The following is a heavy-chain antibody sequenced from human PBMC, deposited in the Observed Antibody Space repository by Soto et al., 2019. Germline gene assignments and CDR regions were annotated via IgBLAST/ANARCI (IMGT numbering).Heavy chain of an antibody. CDR2: INPSGGST. D-gene: IGHD3-9*01. CDR3: ARANDILTGYSYPTPVYFDY. J-gene: IGHJ4*02. Sequence: ASVKVSCKASGYTFTSYYMHWVRQAPGQGLEWMGIINPSGGSTSYAQKFQGRVTMTRDTSTSTVYMELSSLRSEDTAVYYCARANDILTGYSYPTPVYFDYWGQGTLVTVSS. CDR1: GYTFTSYY. V-gene: IGHV1-46*03.